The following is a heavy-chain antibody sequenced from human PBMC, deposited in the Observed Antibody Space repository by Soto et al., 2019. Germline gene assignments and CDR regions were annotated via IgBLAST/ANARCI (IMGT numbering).Heavy chain of an antibody. CDR3: GSSASPDAY. V-gene: IGHV3-48*01. Sequence: GGPSRPSFVAPELPFTSYGMNWVRPAPGKGLEWISYINSGSTSVFYAESVKGRLNISRDNAKNSLYLQMNSLRAEDTAVYYCGSSASPDAYWGQGTLVTVSS. D-gene: IGHD3-22*01. CDR1: ELPFTSYG. J-gene: IGHJ4*02. CDR2: INSGSTSV.